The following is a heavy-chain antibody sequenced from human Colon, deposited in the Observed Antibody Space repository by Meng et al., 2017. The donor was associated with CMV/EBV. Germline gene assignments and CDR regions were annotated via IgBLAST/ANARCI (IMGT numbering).Heavy chain of an antibody. CDR3: ARDHSLYGMDV. CDR2: IYYTGSA. D-gene: IGHD2-15*01. J-gene: IGHJ6*02. Sequence: SETLSLTCTVSGDSINNYYWSWIRQPPGKGLEWIAYIYYTGSANYNPSLKSRLTISVDTSKNQFSLQLTSVIAADTAVYSCARDHSLYGMDVWGQGTTVTVSS. CDR1: GDSINNYY. V-gene: IGHV4-59*01.